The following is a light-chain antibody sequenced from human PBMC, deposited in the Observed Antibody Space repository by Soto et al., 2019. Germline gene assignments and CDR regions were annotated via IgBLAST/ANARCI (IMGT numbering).Light chain of an antibody. Sequence: EIVMTQSPASLSVSPGDGATLSCRASQRVDSNVAWYQQKPGQGPRLLIHGASTRAVGVPARFSGSGSGTDFTLTISSLQSEDFAVYYCQQYHNWPPQYTFGQGTKLQIK. CDR2: GAS. V-gene: IGKV3-15*01. CDR3: QQYHNWPPQYT. J-gene: IGKJ2*01. CDR1: QRVDSN.